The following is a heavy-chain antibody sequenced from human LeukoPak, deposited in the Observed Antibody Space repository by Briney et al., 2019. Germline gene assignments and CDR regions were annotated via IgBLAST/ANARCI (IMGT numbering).Heavy chain of an antibody. V-gene: IGHV3-49*03. J-gene: IGHJ6*02. Sequence: GGSLRLSCTASGFTFGDYAISWFRQAPGKGLEWVGFIRSKAYGGTTEYAASVKGRFTISRDDSKSIAYLQMNSLKTEDTAVYYCTGDSNSRLYGMDVWGQGTTVTVSS. D-gene: IGHD3-10*01. CDR2: IRSKAYGGTT. CDR3: TGDSNSRLYGMDV. CDR1: GFTFGDYA.